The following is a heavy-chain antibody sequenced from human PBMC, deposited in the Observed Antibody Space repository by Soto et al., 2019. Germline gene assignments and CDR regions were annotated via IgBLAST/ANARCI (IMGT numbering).Heavy chain of an antibody. CDR3: AKDWPYDYIWGSYRFPELRAFDI. CDR1: GFTFSSYA. J-gene: IGHJ3*02. V-gene: IGHV3-23*01. CDR2: ISGSGGST. Sequence: PGGSLRLSCAASGFTFSSYAMSWVRQAPGKGLEWVSAISGSGGSTYYADSVKGRFTISRDNSKNTLYLQMNSLRAEDTAVYYCAKDWPYDYIWGSYRFPELRAFDIWGQGTMVTVSS. D-gene: IGHD3-16*02.